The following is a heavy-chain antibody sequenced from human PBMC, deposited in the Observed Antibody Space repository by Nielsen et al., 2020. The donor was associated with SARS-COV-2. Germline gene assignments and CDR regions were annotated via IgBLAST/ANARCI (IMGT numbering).Heavy chain of an antibody. D-gene: IGHD2-2*01. CDR1: GYSFTSHW. Sequence: GESLKISCTGSGYSFTSHWITWVRQMPGKGLEWMGRIDRSDSYVDYSPSFQGHVAISADKSISTAYLQWSSLKASDTAMYYCARYASEYYYYYYMDVWGTGTTVTVPS. CDR3: ARYASEYYYYYYMDV. V-gene: IGHV5-10-1*01. J-gene: IGHJ6*03. CDR2: IDRSDSYV.